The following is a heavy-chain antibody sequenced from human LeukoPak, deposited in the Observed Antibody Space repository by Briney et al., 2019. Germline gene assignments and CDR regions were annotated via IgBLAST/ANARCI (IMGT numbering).Heavy chain of an antibody. Sequence: ASVKVSCQPSGYTFTRHYMHWVRQAPGPGLEWMGWINPNRCCTNYAQKFQPMVTMSRDTSISTAYMELSRLRSDDTAVYYCVRDMYAPSYYYYWMDVWGKGTTITVSS. J-gene: IGHJ6*04. D-gene: IGHD2-8*01. V-gene: IGHV1-2*02. CDR1: GYTFTRHY. CDR2: INPNRCCT. CDR3: VRDMYAPSYYYYWMDV.